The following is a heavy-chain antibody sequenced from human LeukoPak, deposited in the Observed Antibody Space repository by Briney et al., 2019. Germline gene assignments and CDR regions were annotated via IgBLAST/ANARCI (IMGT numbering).Heavy chain of an antibody. CDR1: GFTFSSFW. J-gene: IGHJ4*02. CDR2: IKQDGSEK. CDR3: ARDQTVYDYVWGSYRPTYYFDY. D-gene: IGHD3-16*02. V-gene: IGHV3-7*01. Sequence: PGGSLRLSCAASGFTFSSFWMTWVRQAPGKGLEWVANIKQDGSEKYYVDSVKGRFTISRDNAKKSLYLQMNSLRAEDTAVYYCARDQTVYDYVWGSYRPTYYFDYWGQGILVTVSS.